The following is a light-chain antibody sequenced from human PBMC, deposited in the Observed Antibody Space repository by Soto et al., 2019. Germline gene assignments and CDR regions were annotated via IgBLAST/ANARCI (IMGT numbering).Light chain of an antibody. CDR2: GSS. V-gene: IGKV3-15*01. CDR3: QQYGSSGT. J-gene: IGKJ1*01. Sequence: EIVMTQSPATLSVSPGERVTLSCRASQSVSNNLVWYQQKPGQAPRLLMYGSSIRATGIPARFSGSGSGTDFTLTISRLEPEDFAVYYCQQYGSSGTFGQGTKVDIK. CDR1: QSVSNN.